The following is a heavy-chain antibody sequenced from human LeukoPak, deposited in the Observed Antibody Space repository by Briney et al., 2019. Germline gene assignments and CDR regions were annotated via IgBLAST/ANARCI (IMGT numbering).Heavy chain of an antibody. Sequence: GGSLRLSCAASGFTFSSYAMSWVRQAPGKGLEWVSAISGSGGSTYYADSVKGRFTISRDNSKNTLYLQMNSLRAEDTAVYYCAKGRALIVVVPDAFDIWGQGTMVTVSS. CDR3: AKGRALIVVVPDAFDI. D-gene: IGHD2-2*01. CDR1: GFTFSSYA. V-gene: IGHV3-23*01. J-gene: IGHJ3*02. CDR2: ISGSGGST.